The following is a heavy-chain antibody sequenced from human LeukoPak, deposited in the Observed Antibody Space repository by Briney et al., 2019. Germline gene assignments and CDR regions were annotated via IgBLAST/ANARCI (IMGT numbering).Heavy chain of an antibody. Sequence: GASVKVSCKASGYTFTSYGISWVRQAAGQGLEWMGWISAYNGNTNYAQKLQGRVTMTTDTSTSTAYMELRSLRSDDTAVYYCASRGSISGRYDFDYWGQGTLVTVSS. CDR1: GYTFTSYG. J-gene: IGHJ4*02. V-gene: IGHV1-18*01. D-gene: IGHD1-26*01. CDR3: ASRGSISGRYDFDY. CDR2: ISAYNGNT.